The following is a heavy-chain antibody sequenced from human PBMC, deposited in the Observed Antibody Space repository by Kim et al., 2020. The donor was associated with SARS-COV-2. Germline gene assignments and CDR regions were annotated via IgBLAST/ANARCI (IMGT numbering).Heavy chain of an antibody. CDR3: ARMYNWNDEYYFDY. J-gene: IGHJ4*02. D-gene: IGHD1-20*01. V-gene: IGHV1-69*01. Sequence: AQKFQGRVTSTADESTSTAYMALSSLRSEDTAVYYCARMYNWNDEYYFDYWGQGTLVTVSS.